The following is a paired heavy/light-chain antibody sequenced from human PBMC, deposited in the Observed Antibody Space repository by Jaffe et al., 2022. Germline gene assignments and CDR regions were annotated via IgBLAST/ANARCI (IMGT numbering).Light chain of an antibody. J-gene: IGKJ2*01. V-gene: IGKV2-30*02. CDR1: QSLVHSNGNTY. CDR2: NVF. CDR3: LQSTHWPPYT. Sequence: DVVMTQSPLSLPVTLGQPASISCRSSQSLVHSNGNTYLNWFQQRPGQSPRRLIYNVFNRDSGVPDRFSGSGSGTYFTLKISRVEAEDVGIYYCLQSTHWPPYTFGQGTKLEIK.
Heavy chain of an antibody. Sequence: EVQLVESGGGLVQPGGSLRLSCAVSGFRFSSYHMHWFRRAPGQGLAWVSRIEDDGTLLTYADSVKGRFTISRDNAKNMLYLQMSSLRAEDTAVYYCARDNISPGDLWGQGTLVLVSS. V-gene: IGHV3-74*03. D-gene: IGHD3-9*01. CDR2: IEDDGTLL. CDR1: GFRFSSYH. J-gene: IGHJ5*02. CDR3: ARDNISPGDL.